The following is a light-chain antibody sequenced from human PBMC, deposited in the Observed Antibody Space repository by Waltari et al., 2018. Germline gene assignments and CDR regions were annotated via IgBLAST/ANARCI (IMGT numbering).Light chain of an antibody. CDR3: QKYNDAPWT. J-gene: IGKJ1*01. CDR1: QDIRNS. CDR2: ATS. V-gene: IGKV1-27*01. Sequence: DIQMTQFPSSLSASVGDSVTITCRASQDIRNSLAWYQLKPGKAPKVLIYATSTLYSGVASRFRGSGSGTEFTLTISSLQPEDVATYYCQKYNDAPWTFGRGTRVEIK.